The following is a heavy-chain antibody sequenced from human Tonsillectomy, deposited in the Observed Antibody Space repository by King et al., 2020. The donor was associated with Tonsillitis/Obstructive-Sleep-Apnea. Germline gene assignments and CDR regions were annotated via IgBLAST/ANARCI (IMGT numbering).Heavy chain of an antibody. V-gene: IGHV4-34*01. CDR3: ARGGGW. Sequence: VQLQQWGAGLLKPSETLSLTCAVYGGSFSSYYWSWIRQPPGKGLEWIGEINHSGSTNYNPSLKSRVTISVDTSKNQFSLKLSSMTAAETAVYYCARGGGWWGQGTLVTVSS. J-gene: IGHJ4*02. CDR2: INHSGST. CDR1: GGSFSSYY. D-gene: IGHD2-15*01.